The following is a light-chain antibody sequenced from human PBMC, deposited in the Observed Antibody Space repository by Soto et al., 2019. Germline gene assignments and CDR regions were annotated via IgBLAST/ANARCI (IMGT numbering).Light chain of an antibody. Sequence: QLTQSPSLLSASVGDRVTITCRASPSIGSYLNWYQHKPGEAPKLLIFAADTLKSGVPSRFSGSEFNKDFSLTVTSLQPEDFATYYCQQNYDVPYTFGQGTRVEIK. CDR3: QQNYDVPYT. CDR1: PSIGSY. V-gene: IGKV1-39*01. CDR2: AAD. J-gene: IGKJ2*01.